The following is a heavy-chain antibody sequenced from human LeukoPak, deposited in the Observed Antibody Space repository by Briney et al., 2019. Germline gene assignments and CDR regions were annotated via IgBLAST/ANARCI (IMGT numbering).Heavy chain of an antibody. CDR2: IYYSGTT. Sequence: SETLSLTCSVSGDSISSSNYYWGWIRQPPGKGLEWIGNIYYSGTTYYNPSLKSRVTISVDTSKNQFSLKLSSVTAADTAVYYCARLTRWLQFYDYWGQGTLVTVSS. CDR3: ARLTRWLQFYDY. V-gene: IGHV4-39*01. J-gene: IGHJ4*02. D-gene: IGHD5-24*01. CDR1: GDSISSSNYY.